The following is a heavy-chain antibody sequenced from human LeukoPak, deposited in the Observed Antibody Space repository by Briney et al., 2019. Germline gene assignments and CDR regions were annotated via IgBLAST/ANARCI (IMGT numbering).Heavy chain of an antibody. Sequence: GGSLRLSCAASGFTFSHHWMTWVRQAPGKGLEWVANIKQDGSETYFVDSVKGRFTISRDNAKNSLYLQMNSLRAEDTAVYYCARVLHRRNYDSSVYYGYWGQGTLVTVSS. CDR1: GFTFSHHW. CDR2: IKQDGSET. V-gene: IGHV3-7*04. CDR3: ARVLHRRNYDSSVYYGY. J-gene: IGHJ4*02. D-gene: IGHD3-22*01.